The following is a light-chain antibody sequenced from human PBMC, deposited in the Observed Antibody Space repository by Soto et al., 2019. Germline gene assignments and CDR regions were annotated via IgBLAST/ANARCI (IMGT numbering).Light chain of an antibody. J-gene: IGKJ3*01. V-gene: IGKV1-39*01. CDR1: QSISSY. Sequence: DIQMTQSPSSMSASVGDRVTITCRASQSISSYLNWYQQKPGKAPKLLIYAASSLQSGVPSRFSGSGSGTDFTLTISSLQPEDFATYYFQQSYSTPQTFGPGTKV. CDR3: QQSYSTPQT. CDR2: AAS.